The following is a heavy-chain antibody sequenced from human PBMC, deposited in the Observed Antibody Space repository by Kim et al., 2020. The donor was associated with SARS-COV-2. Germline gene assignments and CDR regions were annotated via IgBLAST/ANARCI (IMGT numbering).Heavy chain of an antibody. V-gene: IGHV1-18*01. CDR1: GYTFTSYG. CDR3: ARASSGYYLLQAFDYYYYGMDV. J-gene: IGHJ6*02. D-gene: IGHD3-22*01. CDR2: ISAYNGNT. Sequence: ASVKVSCKASGYTFTSYGISWVRQAPGQGLEWMGWISAYNGNTNYAQKLQGRVTMTTDTSTSTAYMELRSLRSDDTAVYYCARASSGYYLLQAFDYYYYGMDVWGQGTTVTVSS.